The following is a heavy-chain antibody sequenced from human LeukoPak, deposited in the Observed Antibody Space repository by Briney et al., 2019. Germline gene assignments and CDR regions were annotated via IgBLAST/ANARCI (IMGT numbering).Heavy chain of an antibody. V-gene: IGHV4-30-2*01. CDR2: IYHSGST. Sequence: PSETLSLTCTVSGGSISSGGYYWSWIRQPPGKGLEWIGYIYHSGSTYYNPSLKSRVTISVDRSKNQFSLKLSSVTAADTAVYYCARLGSPGVRGPFDYWGQGTLVTVSS. D-gene: IGHD3-10*01. J-gene: IGHJ4*02. CDR1: GGSISSGGYY. CDR3: ARLGSPGVRGPFDY.